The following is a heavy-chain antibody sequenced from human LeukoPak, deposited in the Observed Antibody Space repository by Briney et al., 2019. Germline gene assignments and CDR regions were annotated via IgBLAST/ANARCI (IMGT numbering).Heavy chain of an antibody. D-gene: IGHD2-15*01. CDR3: ASRYCSGGSCYSEDAFDI. J-gene: IGHJ3*02. CDR2: IIPIFGTA. CDR1: GGTFSSYA. Sequence: ASVKVSCKASGGTFSSYAISWVRQAPGQGLEWMGGIIPIFGTANYAQKFQGRVTITADESTSTAYMELSSLRSEDTAVYYCASRYCSGGSCYSEDAFDIWGQGTMVTVSS. V-gene: IGHV1-69*13.